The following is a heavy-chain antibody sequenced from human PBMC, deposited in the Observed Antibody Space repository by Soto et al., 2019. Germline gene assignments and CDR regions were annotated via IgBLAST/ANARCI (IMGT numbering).Heavy chain of an antibody. CDR1: GYIFTGYY. J-gene: IGHJ6*02. Sequence: GASVKVSCKAFGYIFTGYYMHWVRQAPGQGLEWMGWINPNSGGTNYAQKFQGWVTMTRDTSISTAYMELSRLRSDDTAVYYCARAPALGPYGMDVWGQGATVTVSS. V-gene: IGHV1-2*04. CDR3: ARAPALGPYGMDV. D-gene: IGHD3-16*02. CDR2: INPNSGGT.